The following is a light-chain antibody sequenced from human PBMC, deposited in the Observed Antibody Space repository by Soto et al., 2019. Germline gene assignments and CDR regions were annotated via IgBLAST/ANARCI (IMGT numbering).Light chain of an antibody. V-gene: IGKV3-20*01. J-gene: IGKJ1*01. Sequence: EIVLTQSPGTLSLSPGERATLSCRASQNVNGNYLAWYQQKPGQPPSLLIYDASSRATSSPDRFSGSWSGTNFTITISRLKPEDFAVYYCEQYGNSPWRFGQGTKVEIK. CDR2: DAS. CDR1: QNVNGNY. CDR3: EQYGNSPWR.